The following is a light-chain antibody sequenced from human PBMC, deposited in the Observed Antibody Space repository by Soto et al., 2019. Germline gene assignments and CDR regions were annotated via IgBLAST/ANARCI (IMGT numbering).Light chain of an antibody. J-gene: IGKJ1*01. V-gene: IGKV1-39*01. Sequence: DIQMTQSPSSLSASVGERVTVTCRASQSISSSLNWYQQKPGKAPKLLIYAASSLQSGVPSRFSGSGSGTDFTLTISSLQPEDFATYYCQQSYSTPWTFGQGTKVEVK. CDR1: QSISSS. CDR3: QQSYSTPWT. CDR2: AAS.